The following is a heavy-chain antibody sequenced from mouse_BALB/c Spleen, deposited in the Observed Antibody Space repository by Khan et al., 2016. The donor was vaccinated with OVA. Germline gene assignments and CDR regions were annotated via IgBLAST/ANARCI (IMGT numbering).Heavy chain of an antibody. CDR3: AREDGNYRYFDV. Sequence: QVQLKQSGPELVKPGASVKISCKASGYAFSSSWMNWVKQRPGQGLEWIGRIYPGDGDTNYNGKFKGKATLTADKSSSTAYMQLSSLTSVDSAVDFCAREDGNYRYFDVWGAGTTVTVSS. J-gene: IGHJ1*01. CDR2: IYPGDGDT. V-gene: IGHV1-82*01. CDR1: GYAFSSSW. D-gene: IGHD2-1*01.